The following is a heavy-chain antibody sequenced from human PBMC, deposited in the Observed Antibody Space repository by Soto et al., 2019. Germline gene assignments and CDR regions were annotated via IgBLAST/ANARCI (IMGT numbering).Heavy chain of an antibody. CDR2: ISGYNGNT. CDR3: ARGGSSWSAEYYQH. J-gene: IGHJ1*01. D-gene: IGHD6-13*01. Sequence: QVRLVQSGVEVKKVGASVKVSCMASGYTFTNYGIIWVRQAPGQGPEWMGWISGYNGNTKNAQKFRGRVTMTTDTSTTTAYMELRSLRFDDTAVYYCARGGSSWSAEYYQHWGQGTLVFVSS. V-gene: IGHV1-18*01. CDR1: GYTFTNYG.